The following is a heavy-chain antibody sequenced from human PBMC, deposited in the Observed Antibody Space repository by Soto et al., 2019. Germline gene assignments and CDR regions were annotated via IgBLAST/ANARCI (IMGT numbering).Heavy chain of an antibody. CDR2: INPTSGGT. Sequence: ASVKVSCKASGYTFSGYYIHWVRQAPGQGLEWMGWINPTSGGTNYAQKFQGRVTMTRDTPITTAYMELSSLRSDDTAVYYCARATTADYYYGLEVWGQGTTVSVSS. CDR1: GYTFSGYY. D-gene: IGHD4-17*01. J-gene: IGHJ6*01. V-gene: IGHV1-2*02. CDR3: ARATTADYYYGLEV.